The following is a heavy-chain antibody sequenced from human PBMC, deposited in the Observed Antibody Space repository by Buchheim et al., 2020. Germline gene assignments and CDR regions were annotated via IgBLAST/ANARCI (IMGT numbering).Heavy chain of an antibody. V-gene: IGHV3-48*03. D-gene: IGHD3-22*01. CDR1: GFTFSSYE. Sequence: EVQLVESGGGLVQPGGSLRLSCAASGFTFSSYEMNWVRQAPGKGLEWVSYISSSGSTIYYADSVKGRFTISRYNAKKSLYLQMNSLRAEDTAVYYCASEYYDSSGYYHPFDYWGQGTL. CDR2: ISSSGSTI. J-gene: IGHJ4*02. CDR3: ASEYYDSSGYYHPFDY.